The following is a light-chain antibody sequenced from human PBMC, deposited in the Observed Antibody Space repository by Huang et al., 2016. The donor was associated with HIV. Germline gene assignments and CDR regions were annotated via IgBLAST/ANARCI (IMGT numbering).Light chain of an antibody. CDR3: HQRAGWPL. V-gene: IGKV3-11*01. Sequence: VLTQSPATLSLSPGERATLSCRASQTNSSYLAWYQHKPGQPPRLLSYDTSKRATGIPASVSGSGSGTDFTLTISSLEPEDFAVYYCHQRAGWPLFGGGTKVEIK. CDR1: QTNSSY. J-gene: IGKJ4*02. CDR2: DTS.